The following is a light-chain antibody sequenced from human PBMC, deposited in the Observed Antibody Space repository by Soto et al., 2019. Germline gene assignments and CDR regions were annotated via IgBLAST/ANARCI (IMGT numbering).Light chain of an antibody. V-gene: IGLV2-14*01. Sequence: QSALTQPASVSGSPGQSITISCTGTTSDVGAYNYVSWYQQHPGKAPKLIIYVVTDRPSGVSYRFSGSKSGNTASLTISGLQAEDEADYYCNSYTTSSTWVFGGGTKLTVL. CDR2: VVT. CDR1: TSDVGAYNY. CDR3: NSYTTSSTWV. J-gene: IGLJ3*02.